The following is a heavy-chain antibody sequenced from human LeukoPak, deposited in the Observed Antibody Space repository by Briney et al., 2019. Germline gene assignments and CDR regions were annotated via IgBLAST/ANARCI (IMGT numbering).Heavy chain of an antibody. Sequence: GGSLRLSCAASGFTFSNSWMSWVRQAPGKGLEWVATIKPDGSAQYYVDSVKGRFTISRDNAKNSLFLQINSLRAEDTAVYYCARTTTIFAYWGQGTLVTVSS. CDR1: GFTFSNSW. CDR2: IKPDGSAQ. J-gene: IGHJ4*02. D-gene: IGHD3-9*01. CDR3: ARTTTIFAY. V-gene: IGHV3-7*01.